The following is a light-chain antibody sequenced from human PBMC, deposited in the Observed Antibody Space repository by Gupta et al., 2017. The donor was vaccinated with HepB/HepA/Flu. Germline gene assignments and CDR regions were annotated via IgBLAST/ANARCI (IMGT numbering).Light chain of an antibody. V-gene: IGKV3-15*01. CDR3: QQYKHWPPWT. Sequence: ETVMTQSPATLSVSPGETATLSCRASQSVGSDLAWFQQKPGQAPRLLMYGAYTRATGIPARFSGSGYGTELTLTISSRQSEDFAVYYCQQYKHWPPWTFGQGTKVEIK. CDR2: GAY. J-gene: IGKJ1*01. CDR1: QSVGSD.